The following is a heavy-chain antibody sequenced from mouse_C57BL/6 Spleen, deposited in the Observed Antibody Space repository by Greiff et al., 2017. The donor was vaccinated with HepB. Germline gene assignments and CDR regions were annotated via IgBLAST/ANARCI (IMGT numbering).Heavy chain of an antibody. V-gene: IGHV1-85*01. D-gene: IGHD1-1*01. Sequence: LVESGPELVKPGASVKLSCKASGYTFTSYDINWVKQRPGQGLEWIGWIYPRDGSTKYNEKFKGKATLTVDTSASTAYMELLSLTSEDSAVYFCARLRSNYFDYWGQGTTLTVSS. J-gene: IGHJ2*01. CDR2: IYPRDGST. CDR1: GYTFTSYD. CDR3: ARLRSNYFDY.